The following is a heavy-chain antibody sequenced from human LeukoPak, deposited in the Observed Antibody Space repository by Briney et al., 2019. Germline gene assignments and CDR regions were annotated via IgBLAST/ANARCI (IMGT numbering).Heavy chain of an antibody. V-gene: IGHV4-59*08. CDR3: ARQLLSYPFDP. Sequence: NPSETLSLTCTVSGGSISSYYWSWIRQPPGKGLEWIGYIYYSGSTNYNPSLKSRVTISVDTSKNQFSLKLSSVTAADTAVYYCARQLLSYPFDPWGQGTLVTVSS. CDR1: GGSISSYY. D-gene: IGHD3-10*01. CDR2: IYYSGST. J-gene: IGHJ5*02.